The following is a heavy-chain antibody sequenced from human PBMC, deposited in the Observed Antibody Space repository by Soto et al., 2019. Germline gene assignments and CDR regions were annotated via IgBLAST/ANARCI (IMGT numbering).Heavy chain of an antibody. CDR2: ISSSGITI. CDR3: ARVAAAGRGLDY. Sequence: PWGSLRLSCAASGFTFSSHSMNWVRQAPGKGLEWVSYISSSGITIYYADSVKGRFTISRDNAKNSLFLQMNSLRAADTAVYYCARVAAAGRGLDYWGQGTPVTVSS. V-gene: IGHV3-48*04. J-gene: IGHJ4*02. CDR1: GFTFSSHS. D-gene: IGHD6-13*01.